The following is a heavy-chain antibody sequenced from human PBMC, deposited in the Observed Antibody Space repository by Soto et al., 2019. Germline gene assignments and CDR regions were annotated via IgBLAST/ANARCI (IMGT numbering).Heavy chain of an antibody. CDR1: GFTFSSYG. Sequence: GSLRLSCAASGFTFSSYGMHWVRQAPGKGLEWVAVISYDGSNKYYADSVKGRFTISRDNSKNTLYLQMNSLRAEDTAVYYCAKDLTGTTLRWGQGTLVTVSS. J-gene: IGHJ4*02. CDR3: AKDLTGTTLR. V-gene: IGHV3-30*18. CDR2: ISYDGSNK. D-gene: IGHD1-7*01.